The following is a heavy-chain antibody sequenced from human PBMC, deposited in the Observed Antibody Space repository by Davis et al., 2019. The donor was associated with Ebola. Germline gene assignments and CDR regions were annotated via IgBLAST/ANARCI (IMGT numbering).Heavy chain of an antibody. Sequence: ASVKVSCKASGYTFTGYYMHWVRQAPGQGLEWMGWINPNSGGTNYAQKFKGRVTMTRDTSISTAYMGLSRLRSDDTAVYYCARDRPAAIRSVNWFDPWGQGTLVTVSS. CDR2: INPNSGGT. D-gene: IGHD2-2*02. CDR1: GYTFTGYY. CDR3: ARDRPAAIRSVNWFDP. J-gene: IGHJ5*02. V-gene: IGHV1-2*02.